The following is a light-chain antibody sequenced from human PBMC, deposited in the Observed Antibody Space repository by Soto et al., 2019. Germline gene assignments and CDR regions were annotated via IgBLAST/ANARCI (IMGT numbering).Light chain of an antibody. Sequence: DIQMTQSPSTLSASVGDSVTITCRSSQNIDIWLSWYQVRPGRAPRLLVYDASNLKSGVPSRFSGSGSGTDFTLTISRLEPEDFAVYYCQQYGSSPTTFGHGTMGDIK. J-gene: IGKJ1*01. CDR2: DAS. CDR3: QQYGSSPTT. V-gene: IGKV1-5*01. CDR1: QNIDIW.